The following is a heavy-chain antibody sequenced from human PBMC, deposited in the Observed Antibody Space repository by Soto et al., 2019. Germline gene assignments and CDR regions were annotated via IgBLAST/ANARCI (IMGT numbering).Heavy chain of an antibody. Sequence: EVQVEESGGGLVQPGGSLTLSCAVSGPTIDDYAMHWVRQVPGKGLEWVSGIFWRGGGTGYADSVKGRFTISRDRAKNSLSLKMKSPAIGDTAGYYWGKDLSPGGLEAWGQGTLVTVSS. CDR3: GKDLSPGGLEA. D-gene: IGHD3-16*01. CDR2: IFWRGGGT. V-gene: IGHV3-9*01. CDR1: GPTIDDYA. J-gene: IGHJ5*02.